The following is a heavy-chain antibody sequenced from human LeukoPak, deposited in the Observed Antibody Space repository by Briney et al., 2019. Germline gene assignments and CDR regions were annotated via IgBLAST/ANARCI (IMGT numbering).Heavy chain of an antibody. D-gene: IGHD6-13*01. CDR2: ISSSSSTI. Sequence: GGSLRLSCAASGFTFSSYSMNWVRQAPGKGLEWVSYISSSSSTIYYADSVKGRFTISRDNAKNSLYLQMNSLRAEDTAVYYCARCPAARPRWFDSWGQGTLVTVSS. CDR3: ARCPAARPRWFDS. V-gene: IGHV3-48*04. CDR1: GFTFSSYS. J-gene: IGHJ5*01.